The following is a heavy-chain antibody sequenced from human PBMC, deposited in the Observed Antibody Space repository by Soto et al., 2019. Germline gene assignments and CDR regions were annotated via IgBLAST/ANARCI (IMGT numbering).Heavy chain of an antibody. V-gene: IGHV3-30-3*01. J-gene: IGHJ4*02. D-gene: IGHD4-4*01. CDR3: ARDRDYTIDY. Sequence: GGSLRLSCAASGFTFSSYAMHWVRQAPGKGLEWVAVISYDGSNKYYADSVKGRFTISRDNSKNTLYLQMNSLRAEDTAVYYCARDRDYTIDYWGQGTLVTLSS. CDR2: ISYDGSNK. CDR1: GFTFSSYA.